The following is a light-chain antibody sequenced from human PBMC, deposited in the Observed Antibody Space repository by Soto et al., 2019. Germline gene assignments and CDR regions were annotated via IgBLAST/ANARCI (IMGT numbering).Light chain of an antibody. CDR1: SSNIGSNT. CDR2: SNN. Sequence: QSVLTQPPSASGTPGQRVTISCSGSSSNIGSNTVNWYQQLPGTAPKLLIYSNNQRPSGVPDRFSGSKSGTSASLAISGLQSEDGADYYCAAWDDSRNGWVFGGGTKLTVL. J-gene: IGLJ3*02. CDR3: AAWDDSRNGWV. V-gene: IGLV1-44*01.